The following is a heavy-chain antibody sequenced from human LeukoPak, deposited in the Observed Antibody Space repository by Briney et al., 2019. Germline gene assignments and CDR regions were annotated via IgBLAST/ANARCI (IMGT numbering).Heavy chain of an antibody. V-gene: IGHV3-23*01. CDR3: AKPCSGGSCYWNY. CDR1: GFTFSSYA. Sequence: PGGSLRLSCAAAGFTFSSYAMSWVRQAPGKGLEWVSHISASGRTTDYADSVKGRFTISRDNSKNTVYLQMNSLRAEDTAVYYCAKPCSGGSCYWNYWGQGTLVTVSS. CDR2: ISASGRTT. D-gene: IGHD2-15*01. J-gene: IGHJ4*02.